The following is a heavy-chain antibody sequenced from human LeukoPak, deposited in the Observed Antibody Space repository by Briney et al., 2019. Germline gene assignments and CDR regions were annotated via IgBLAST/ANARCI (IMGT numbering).Heavy chain of an antibody. CDR1: GGSISSSSYY. CDR2: LYYSGST. Sequence: KPSETLSLTCTISGGSISSSSYYWGWLRQPPGKGLEWIGSLYYSGSTYYNPSLKSRVTISVDTSKLSLKLTSVTAADTAVYYCARLRRSGSDYWGQGTLVTVSS. J-gene: IGHJ4*02. D-gene: IGHD2-15*01. V-gene: IGHV4-39*01. CDR3: ARLRRSGSDY.